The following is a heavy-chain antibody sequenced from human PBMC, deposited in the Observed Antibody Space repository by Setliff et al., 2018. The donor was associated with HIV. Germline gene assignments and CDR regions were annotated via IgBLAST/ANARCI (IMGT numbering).Heavy chain of an antibody. CDR2: IWHAGNT. D-gene: IGHD1-26*01. J-gene: IGHJ4*02. V-gene: IGHV4-38-2*02. CDR3: ATYSAGEGGRGY. Sequence: SETLSLTCTVSGYSSAGNLAWAWIRQHPKKGLEWIGSIWHAGNTLYNPSLKSRVSISVDTSKNQFSLRLSSVTAADTAVYYCATYSAGEGGRGYWGQGRLVTVSS. CDR1: GYSSAGNLA.